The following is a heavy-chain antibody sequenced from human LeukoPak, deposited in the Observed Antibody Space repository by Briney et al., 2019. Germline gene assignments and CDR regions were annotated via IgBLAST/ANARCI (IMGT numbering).Heavy chain of an antibody. J-gene: IGHJ4*02. V-gene: IGHV1-2*02. CDR2: INPNSGGT. D-gene: IGHD3-22*01. CDR1: GYTFTGYY. Sequence: ASVKVSCKASGYTFTGYYMHWVRQAPGQGLEWMGWINPNSGGTNYAQKFQGRVTMTRDTSISTAYMELSRLRSEDTAVYYCAASKYYYDSSGYSFWGQGTLVTVSS. CDR3: AASKYYYDSSGYSF.